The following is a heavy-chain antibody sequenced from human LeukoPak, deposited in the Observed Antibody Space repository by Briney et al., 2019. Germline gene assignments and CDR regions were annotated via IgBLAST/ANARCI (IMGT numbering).Heavy chain of an antibody. CDR3: ARGYGDYGVGLDYFDY. CDR2: ISSSSSYI. V-gene: IGHV3-21*01. D-gene: IGHD4-17*01. J-gene: IGHJ4*02. Sequence: GGSLRLSCAASGFTFSSYSMDCVRQAPGKGLEWVSSISSSSSYIYYADSVKGRFTISRDNAKNSLYLQMNSLRAEDTAVYYCARGYGDYGVGLDYFDYWGQGTLVTVSS. CDR1: GFTFSSYS.